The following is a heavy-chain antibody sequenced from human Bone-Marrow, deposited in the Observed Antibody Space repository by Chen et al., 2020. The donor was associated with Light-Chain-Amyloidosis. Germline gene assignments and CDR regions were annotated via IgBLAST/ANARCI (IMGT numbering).Heavy chain of an antibody. D-gene: IGHD3-10*01. CDR1: GFPFSGYW. CDR2: IKQSGSDK. CDR3: ARVGDGSNRSEALEI. Sequence: EGQLVQSGGGLVQPGGSLRLSCEASGFPFSGYWMSWVRQAPGKWLEWVANIKQSGSDKDYLESVKGRFTISRDNGKNSLYLQMNNLRAEDTAVYYCARVGDGSNRSEALEIWGQGTMVTVSS. J-gene: IGHJ3*02. V-gene: IGHV3-7*01.